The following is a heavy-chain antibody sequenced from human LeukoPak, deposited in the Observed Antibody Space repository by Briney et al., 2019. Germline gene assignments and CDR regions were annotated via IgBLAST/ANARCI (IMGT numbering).Heavy chain of an antibody. D-gene: IGHD1-26*01. V-gene: IGHV1-69*05. J-gene: IGHJ4*02. CDR1: GYTFTSYG. CDR3: ARVFARSGEISGSYYYY. Sequence: SVKVSCKASGYTFTSYGINWARQAPGQGLEWMGGTIPIFGTANYAQKFQGRVAITTDASTSTAYLDLSSLRSDDTAVYYCARVFARSGEISGSYYYYWGQGTQVTVSS. CDR2: TIPIFGTA.